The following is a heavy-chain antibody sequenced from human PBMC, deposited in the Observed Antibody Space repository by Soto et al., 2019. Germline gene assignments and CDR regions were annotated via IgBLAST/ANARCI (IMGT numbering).Heavy chain of an antibody. V-gene: IGHV3-21*01. CDR2: ISSSSSYI. J-gene: IGHJ5*02. CDR1: GFTFSSYA. CDR3: ARSFLLFYSSSRPNWFGP. D-gene: IGHD6-13*01. Sequence: PGGSLRLSCAGSGFTFSSYAMSWVRQAPGKGLEWVSSISSSSSYIYYADSVKGRFTISRDNAKNSLYLQMNSLRAEDTAVYYCARSFLLFYSSSRPNWFGPWGQGTLVTVSS.